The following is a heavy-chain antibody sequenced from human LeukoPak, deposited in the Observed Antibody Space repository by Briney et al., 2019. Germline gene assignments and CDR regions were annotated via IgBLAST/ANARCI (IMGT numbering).Heavy chain of an antibody. J-gene: IGHJ6*03. Sequence: ASVKVSCKASGYTFTSYGISWVRQAPGQGLEWMGWISAYNGNTNYAQKLQGRVIMTTDTSTSTAYMELRSLRSDDTAVYYCARVVYDILTGAGYYYYMDVWGKGTTVTVSS. CDR2: ISAYNGNT. V-gene: IGHV1-18*01. CDR1: GYTFTSYG. CDR3: ARVVYDILTGAGYYYYMDV. D-gene: IGHD3-9*01.